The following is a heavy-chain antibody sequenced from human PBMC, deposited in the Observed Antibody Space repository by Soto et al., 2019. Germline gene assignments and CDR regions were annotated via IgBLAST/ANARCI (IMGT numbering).Heavy chain of an antibody. Sequence: GGSLRLSCAASGFTFSNYGMHWVRQAPGKGLEWVAVISYDGRNKVYEDSVKGRFTVSRDNSKSTLDLQMHSLRDEDTAIYYCAKEVTLGEVYNCLFDCWGQGILVTVSS. J-gene: IGHJ4*02. D-gene: IGHD1-26*01. CDR1: GFTFSNYG. CDR3: AKEVTLGEVYNCLFDC. V-gene: IGHV3-30*18. CDR2: ISYDGRNK.